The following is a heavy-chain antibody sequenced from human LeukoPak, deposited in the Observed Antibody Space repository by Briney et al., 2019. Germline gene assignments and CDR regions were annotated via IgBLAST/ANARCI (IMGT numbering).Heavy chain of an antibody. V-gene: IGHV7-4-1*02. J-gene: IGHJ4*02. CDR3: ARDTYYYDSSGYPRYYFDY. CDR1: GYTFTSYA. CDR2: INTNTGNP. D-gene: IGHD3-22*01. Sequence: GASVKVSCKASGYTFTSYAMNWVRQAPGQGLEWMGWINTNTGNPTYAQGFTGRFVFSLDTSVSTAYLQISSLKAEDTAVYYCARDTYYYDSSGYPRYYFDYWGQGTLVTVSS.